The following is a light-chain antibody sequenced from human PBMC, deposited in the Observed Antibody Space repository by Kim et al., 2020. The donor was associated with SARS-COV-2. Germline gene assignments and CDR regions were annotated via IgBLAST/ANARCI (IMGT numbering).Light chain of an antibody. J-gene: IGLJ2*01. CDR2: KDS. CDR1: ALPKQY. Sequence: SYELTQPPSVSVSPGQTARITCFGDALPKQYAYWYQQRPGQAPVLVIYKDSERPSGIPERFSGSSSGTTVTLIISGVQAEDEADYYCQSADTSGTWVFVG. V-gene: IGLV3-25*03. CDR3: QSADTSGTWV.